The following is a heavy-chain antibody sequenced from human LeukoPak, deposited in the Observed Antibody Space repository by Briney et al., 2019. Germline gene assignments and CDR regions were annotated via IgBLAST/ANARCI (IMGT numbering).Heavy chain of an antibody. CDR2: IKQDGSEK. V-gene: IGHV3-7*03. CDR3: AEDVLRFLEWSPPTDY. Sequence: PGGSLRLSCAASGFTFSSYWVSWVRQAPGKGLEWVANIKQDGSEKYYVDSVKGRFTISRDNAKNSLYLQMNSLRAEDTAVYYCAEDVLRFLEWSPPTDYWGQGTLVTVSS. D-gene: IGHD3-3*01. CDR1: GFTFSSYW. J-gene: IGHJ4*02.